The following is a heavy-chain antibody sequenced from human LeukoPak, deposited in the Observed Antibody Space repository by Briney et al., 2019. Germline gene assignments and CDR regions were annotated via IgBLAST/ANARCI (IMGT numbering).Heavy chain of an antibody. CDR1: GFTFTDFY. CDR3: ARALTGFIPGN. J-gene: IGHJ4*02. D-gene: IGHD3-9*01. V-gene: IGHV3-11*01. CDR2: ISSSGTTI. Sequence: GGSLRPSCAASGFTFTDFYMSWIRQAPGKGLEWVSYISSSGTTIYYADSVMGRFTISRDNAKNSLYLQMNSLRAEDTAVYYCARALTGFIPGNWGQGTLVTVSS.